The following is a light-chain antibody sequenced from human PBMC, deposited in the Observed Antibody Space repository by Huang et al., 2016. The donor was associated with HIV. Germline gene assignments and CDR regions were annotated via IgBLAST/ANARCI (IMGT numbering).Light chain of an antibody. V-gene: IGKV1-39*01. J-gene: IGKJ5*01. CDR2: AAS. CDR3: QQSYNTPLT. CDR1: QSISNY. Sequence: DIQMTHSPSSLSASVGDTVTITCRASQSISNYLNWYQQKPGKAPKLLVYAASSLQSGVPSRFSGSGSGTDFTLTISSLHPEDFATYYCQQSYNTPLTFGQGTRLEIK.